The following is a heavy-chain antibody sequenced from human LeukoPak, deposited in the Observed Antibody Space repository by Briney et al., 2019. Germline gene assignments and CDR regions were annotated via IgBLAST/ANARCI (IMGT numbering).Heavy chain of an antibody. V-gene: IGHV1-18*03. CDR1: GYTFSIYG. D-gene: IGHD2-2*02. CDR3: TLYNY. Sequence: ASVKVSCKASGYTFSIYGFSWVRQAPGQGLEWMGWISAYNGNTNYAQKFQGRVTMTTDTSARTAYMELSSLRSEDMAVYYCTLYNYWGQGTLVTVSS. J-gene: IGHJ4*02. CDR2: ISAYNGNT.